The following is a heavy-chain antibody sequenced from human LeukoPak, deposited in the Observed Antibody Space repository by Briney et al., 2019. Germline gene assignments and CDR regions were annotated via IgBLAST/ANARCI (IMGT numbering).Heavy chain of an antibody. Sequence: SETLSLTCAVYGGSFSGYYWSWIRQPPGKGLGWIGEINHSGSTNYNPSLKSRVTISVDTSKNQFSLKLSSVTAADTAVYYCARDDFWSGYQFDYWGQGTLVTVSS. J-gene: IGHJ4*02. CDR1: GGSFSGYY. CDR3: ARDDFWSGYQFDY. V-gene: IGHV4-34*01. CDR2: INHSGST. D-gene: IGHD3-3*01.